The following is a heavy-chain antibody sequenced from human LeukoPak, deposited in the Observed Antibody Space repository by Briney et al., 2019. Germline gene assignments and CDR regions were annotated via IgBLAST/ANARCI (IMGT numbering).Heavy chain of an antibody. CDR1: GGSISSGGYY. CDR2: IYYSGST. J-gene: IGHJ5*02. V-gene: IGHV4-31*03. CDR3: ARDDRLMGFDP. Sequence: SQTLSLTCTVSGGSISSGGYYWSWIRQHPGKGLEWIGYIYYSGSTYYNPSLKSRVTISVDTSKNQFSLKLCSVTAADTAVYYCARDDRLMGFDPWGQGTLVTVSS. D-gene: IGHD2-8*01.